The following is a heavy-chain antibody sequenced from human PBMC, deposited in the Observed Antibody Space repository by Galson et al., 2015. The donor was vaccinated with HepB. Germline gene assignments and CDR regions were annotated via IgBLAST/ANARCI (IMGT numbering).Heavy chain of an antibody. CDR3: ARVRSGWSFPHYYYYMDV. V-gene: IGHV4-34*01. CDR1: GRSFSGYY. CDR2: INHSGST. Sequence: SETLSLTCAVYGRSFSGYYWSWIRQPPGRGLERIGEINHSGSTNYNPSLKSRVTISLDTSINQFSLKLTSVTAADTAVYYCARVRSGWSFPHYYYYMDVWGKGTTVTVSS. D-gene: IGHD6-19*01. J-gene: IGHJ6*03.